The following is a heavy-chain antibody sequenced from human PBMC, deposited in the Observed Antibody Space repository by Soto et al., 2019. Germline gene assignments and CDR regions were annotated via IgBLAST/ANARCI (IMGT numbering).Heavy chain of an antibody. D-gene: IGHD3-3*01. J-gene: IGHJ5*02. CDR2: IFYSGNT. Sequence: PSETLSLTCTVSGDSIGGSNFYWGWLRQPPGKGLGWIGSIFYSGNTYYNPSLKSRVIMSVDTSKNQLSLRLNSVTAADTAVYYCARTGRIAIFGVVTEFDPWGPGTLVTVS. CDR1: GDSIGGSNFY. CDR3: ARTGRIAIFGVVTEFDP. V-gene: IGHV4-39*01.